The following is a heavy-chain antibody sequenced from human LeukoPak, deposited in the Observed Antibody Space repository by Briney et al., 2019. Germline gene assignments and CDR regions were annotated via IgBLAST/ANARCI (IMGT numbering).Heavy chain of an antibody. J-gene: IGHJ4*02. D-gene: IGHD3-10*01. V-gene: IGHV1-46*01. CDR3: ARGVGNFGSGFDY. Sequence: ASVKVSFKASGYTFTSYYMNWVRQAPGQGLEWMGIINPSGGGTRYAQKFQGRVTMTRDMSTSTVYMELSSLRFEDTAVYYCARGVGNFGSGFDYWGQGTLVTVSS. CDR1: GYTFTSYY. CDR2: INPSGGGT.